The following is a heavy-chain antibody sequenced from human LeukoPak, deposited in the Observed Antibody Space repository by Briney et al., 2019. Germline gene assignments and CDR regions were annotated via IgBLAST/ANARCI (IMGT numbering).Heavy chain of an antibody. CDR3: ARGVEMATEFDY. J-gene: IGHJ4*02. CDR1: GYTFTSYG. Sequence: SVKVSCKASGYTFTSYGISWVRQAPGQGLEWMGGIIPIFGTANYAQKFQGRVTITADESTSTAYMELSSLRSEDTAVYYCARGVEMATEFDYWGQGTLVTVSS. V-gene: IGHV1-69*13. D-gene: IGHD5-24*01. CDR2: IIPIFGTA.